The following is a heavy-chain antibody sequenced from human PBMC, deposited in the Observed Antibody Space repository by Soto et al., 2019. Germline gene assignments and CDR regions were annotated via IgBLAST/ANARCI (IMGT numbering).Heavy chain of an antibody. Sequence: GGSLRLSCVGSGFTFSTYWMSWVRQAPGKGLEWVANINQNGGVKKYMDSVEGRFSVSRDNAKNSLFLQMDSLRAEDTAVYYCARIYCSSTSCYIDYWGQGTMVTVSS. V-gene: IGHV3-7*03. CDR3: ARIYCSSTSCYIDY. D-gene: IGHD2-2*02. J-gene: IGHJ4*02. CDR2: INQNGGVK. CDR1: GFTFSTYW.